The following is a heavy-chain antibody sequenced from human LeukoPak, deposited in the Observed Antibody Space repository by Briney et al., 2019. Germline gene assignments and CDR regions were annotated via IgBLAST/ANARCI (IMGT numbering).Heavy chain of an antibody. V-gene: IGHV3-7*03. Sequence: GGSLRLSCAASGFTFSSYWMSWVRQAPGKGLEWVANIKQDGSEKYYVDSVEGRFTISRDNAKNSLYLQMNSLRAEDTAVYYCARDEIYSSGWYADYWGQGTLVTVSS. J-gene: IGHJ4*02. CDR1: GFTFSSYW. CDR2: IKQDGSEK. CDR3: ARDEIYSSGWYADY. D-gene: IGHD6-19*01.